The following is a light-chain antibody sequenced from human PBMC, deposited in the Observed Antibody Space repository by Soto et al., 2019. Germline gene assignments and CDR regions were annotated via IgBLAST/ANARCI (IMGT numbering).Light chain of an antibody. Sequence: QSVLTQPPSASGTPGQRVTISCSGSSSDIGSNTVNWYQQLPGTAPKLLIYSNDQWPSGVPDRFSGSKSGTSASLAISGLQAEDEAEYYCQSYDTSRFGLMFGGGTKLTVL. CDR2: SND. J-gene: IGLJ3*02. CDR3: QSYDTSRFGLM. V-gene: IGLV1-44*01. CDR1: SSDIGSNT.